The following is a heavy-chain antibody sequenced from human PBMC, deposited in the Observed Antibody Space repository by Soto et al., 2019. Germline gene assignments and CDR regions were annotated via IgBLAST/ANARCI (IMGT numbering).Heavy chain of an antibody. D-gene: IGHD2-2*01. CDR2: ITAYNGNT. J-gene: IGHJ5*02. CDR1: GYTFTSYG. CDR3: AREGVTYCSSSSCPGRFDP. Sequence: ASVKVSCKASGYTFTSYGISWVRQAPGQGLEWMGWITAYNGNTNYAQKVQARVTMTTDTSTSTAYMELRSLRYDDTAVYYCAREGVTYCSSSSCPGRFDPWG. V-gene: IGHV1-18*01.